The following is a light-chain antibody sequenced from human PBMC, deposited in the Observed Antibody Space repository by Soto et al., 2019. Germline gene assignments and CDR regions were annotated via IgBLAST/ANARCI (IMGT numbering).Light chain of an antibody. CDR1: SSDVGGYNY. V-gene: IGLV2-11*01. J-gene: IGLJ1*01. CDR3: CSYAGSYTCV. CDR2: DIS. Sequence: QSALTQPRSVSGSPGQWVTISCTGTSSDVGGYNYVSWYQQHPGKAPKLMIYDISKRPSGVPDLFSGSKSGNTASLTISLLEAEDAADYCRCSYAGSYTCVFGTGTKLTVL.